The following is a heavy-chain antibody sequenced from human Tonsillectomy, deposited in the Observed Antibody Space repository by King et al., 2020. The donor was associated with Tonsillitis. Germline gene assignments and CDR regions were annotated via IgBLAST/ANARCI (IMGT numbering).Heavy chain of an antibody. CDR2: IYYSVST. V-gene: IGHV4-39*01. D-gene: IGHD6-13*01. CDR1: GGSISSSAYY. CDR3: AGLNVGIHYYYYMDV. J-gene: IGHJ6*03. Sequence: LQLQESGPGLVKPSETLSLTCTVSGGSISSSAYYWGWIRQPPWQGLEWIGSIYYSVSTYYNPSLKSRVTISADTSTNQFSLKLRSVTAADTAVYYCAGLNVGIHYYYYMDVWGRGTTVTVSS.